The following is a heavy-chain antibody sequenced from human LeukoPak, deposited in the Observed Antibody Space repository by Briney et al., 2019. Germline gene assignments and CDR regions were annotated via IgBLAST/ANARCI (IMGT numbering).Heavy chain of an antibody. J-gene: IGHJ4*02. CDR3: ARLTRRDWIQLWSYFDY. V-gene: IGHV3-30*02. CDR1: GFTFSSYA. CDR2: IRYDGGNK. Sequence: GGSLRLSCAASGFTFSSYAMNWVRQAPGKGLEWVAFIRYDGGNKYYADSVKGRFTISRDNSKNTLYLQINTLRAEDTAVYYCARLTRRDWIQLWSYFDYWGQGTLVTVSS. D-gene: IGHD5-18*01.